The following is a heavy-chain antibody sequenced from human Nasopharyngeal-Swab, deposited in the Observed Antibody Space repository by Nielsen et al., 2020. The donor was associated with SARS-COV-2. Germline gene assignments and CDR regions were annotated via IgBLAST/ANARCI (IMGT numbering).Heavy chain of an antibody. J-gene: IGHJ4*02. V-gene: IGHV1-46*01. D-gene: IGHD1-26*01. CDR3: AREWELPGGGDY. CDR2: INPSGGST. Sequence: WVRQAPGQGLEWMGIINPSGGSTSYAQKFQGRVTMTRDTSTSTVYMELSSLRSEDTAVYYCAREWELPGGGDYWGQGTLVTVSS.